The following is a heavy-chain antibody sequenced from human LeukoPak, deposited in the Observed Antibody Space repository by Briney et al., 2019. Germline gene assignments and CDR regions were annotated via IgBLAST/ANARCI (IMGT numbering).Heavy chain of an antibody. CDR1: GDIVSSNSVT. J-gene: IGHJ5*02. CDR2: TYYRSTWYN. Sequence: SQTLSLTCAISGDIVSSNSVTWNWIRQSPSRGLEWLGRTYYRSTWYNDYAVSVRGRITVNPDTSKNQFSLHLNSVTPEDTAVYYCARRLTQYDCFDPWGQGILVTVSS. D-gene: IGHD2-2*01. CDR3: ARRLTQYDCFDP. V-gene: IGHV6-1*01.